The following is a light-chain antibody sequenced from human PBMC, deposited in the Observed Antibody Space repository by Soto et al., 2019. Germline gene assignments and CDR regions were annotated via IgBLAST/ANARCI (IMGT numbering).Light chain of an antibody. CDR3: MQALQTPDT. V-gene: IGKV2-28*01. J-gene: IGKJ2*01. Sequence: DIVMTQSPLSLPVPPGEPASISCRSSQSLLHSNGYNYLDWYLQKPGQSPQLLIYLGSNRASGVPDRFSGSGSGTDFTLNISRVEAVDVGVYYCMQALQTPDTFGQGTNLEIK. CDR1: QSLLHSNGYNY. CDR2: LGS.